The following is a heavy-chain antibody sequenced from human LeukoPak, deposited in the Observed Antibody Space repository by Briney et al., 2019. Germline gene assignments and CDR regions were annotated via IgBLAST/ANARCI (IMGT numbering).Heavy chain of an antibody. CDR3: AKSFTESRIPLWG. J-gene: IGHJ4*02. CDR2: ISYDGSNK. V-gene: IGHV3-30*18. Sequence: GGSLRLSCAASGFTLRSFGMHWVRQAPGKGLEWVAVISYDGSNKYYADSVKGRFTISRDNSKNTLYLQMNSLRAEDTAVYYCAKSFTESRIPLWGWGQGTLVTVSS. CDR1: GFTLRSFG. D-gene: IGHD5-18*01.